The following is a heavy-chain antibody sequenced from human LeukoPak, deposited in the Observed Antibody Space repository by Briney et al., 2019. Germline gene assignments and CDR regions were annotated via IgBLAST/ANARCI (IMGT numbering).Heavy chain of an antibody. Sequence: GESLKISCKGSGYSFTSYWIGWVRQMPGKGLEWMGIIYPGDSDTRYSPSFQGQVTISADKSISTAYLQWSSLKASDTAMYYCARLDYYDSSGYYHYFDYWGQGTLVTVS. CDR3: ARLDYYDSSGYYHYFDY. CDR2: IYPGDSDT. D-gene: IGHD3-22*01. CDR1: GYSFTSYW. J-gene: IGHJ4*02. V-gene: IGHV5-51*01.